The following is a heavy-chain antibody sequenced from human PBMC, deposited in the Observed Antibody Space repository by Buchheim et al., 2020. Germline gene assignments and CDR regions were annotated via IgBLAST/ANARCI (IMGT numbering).Heavy chain of an antibody. J-gene: IGHJ4*02. CDR3: ARGLPGPNYDYVWGSYLGDSTPLDY. CDR2: INYSGST. Sequence: QVQLQESGPGLVKPSQTLSLTCTVSGDSISSGGFFWSWIRQHPGKGLEWIGYINYSGSTYYNPSLKSRLTISVDTSQNQFSLKLSSVTAADTAVYYCARGLPGPNYDYVWGSYLGDSTPLDYWGQGTL. V-gene: IGHV4-31*03. D-gene: IGHD3-16*02. CDR1: GDSISSGGFF.